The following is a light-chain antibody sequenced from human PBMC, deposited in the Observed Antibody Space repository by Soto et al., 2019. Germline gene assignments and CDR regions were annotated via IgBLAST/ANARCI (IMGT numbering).Light chain of an antibody. CDR1: QSVSSN. CDR2: GAT. V-gene: IGKV3-15*01. Sequence: EIVMTQSPATLSVSAGERATLSCRASQSVSSNLAWYQQKPGQAPRLLIYGATARVAGVPVRFSGSGGGTEFTLTISSLQSEDFASYFCQQCHDWRRTFGQGTKVDI. J-gene: IGKJ2*01. CDR3: QQCHDWRRT.